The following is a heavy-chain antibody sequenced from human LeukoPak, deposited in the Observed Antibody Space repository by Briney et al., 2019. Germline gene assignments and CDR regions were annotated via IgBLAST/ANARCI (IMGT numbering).Heavy chain of an antibody. CDR1: GFTVSSNY. J-gene: IGHJ3*02. Sequence: GGSLRLSCAASGFTVSSNYMSWVRQAPGKGLEWVSIIYSGGSTFYADSVKGRLTISRENSKNTMYLQMNSLRAEDTAVYYCARGGSYLSAFDIWGQGTMVTVSS. CDR2: IYSGGST. D-gene: IGHD1-26*01. V-gene: IGHV3-53*01. CDR3: ARGGSYLSAFDI.